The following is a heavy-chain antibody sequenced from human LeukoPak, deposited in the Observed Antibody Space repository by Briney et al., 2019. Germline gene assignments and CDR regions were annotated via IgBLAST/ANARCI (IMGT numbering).Heavy chain of an antibody. CDR3: ARNIWFGESADAFDI. CDR2: INPNSGGT. J-gene: IGHJ3*02. D-gene: IGHD3-10*01. Sequence: ASVKVSCKASGYTFTGYYMHWVRQAPGQGLEWMGWINPNSGGTNYAQKFQGRVTMTRDTSITTAYMELSRLRSGDTAVYYCARNIWFGESADAFDIWGQGTMVTVSS. V-gene: IGHV1-2*02. CDR1: GYTFTGYY.